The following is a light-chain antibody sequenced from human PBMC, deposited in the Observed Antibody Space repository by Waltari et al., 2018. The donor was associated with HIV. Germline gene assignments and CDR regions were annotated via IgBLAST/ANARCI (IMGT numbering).Light chain of an antibody. CDR3: QQYYSTPRT. Sequence: DIVMTQSPDFLAASLGERATINCKSSQSISHNSDNRKYLAWYQQKRGQPPKLLIFGAFVRASGVRDRFSGSGSVTYFTLSISSLQAEDVAVYYCQQYYSTPRTFGQGTKVEIK. CDR1: QSISHNSDNRKY. J-gene: IGKJ1*01. V-gene: IGKV4-1*01. CDR2: GAF.